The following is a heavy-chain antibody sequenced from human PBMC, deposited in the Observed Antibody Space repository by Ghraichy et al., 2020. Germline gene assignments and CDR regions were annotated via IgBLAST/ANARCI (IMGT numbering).Heavy chain of an antibody. J-gene: IGHJ4*02. CDR1: GFSFSNYW. D-gene: IGHD3-3*01. CDR3: TTETDDFWSGYHDY. CDR2: ITSDGSIT. Sequence: GGSLRLSCEAFGFSFSNYWMQWVRQVPGKGLLWVSRITSDGSITTYADSVKGRFTTSRDNAKNTLYLQMNSLRAEDTAVYYCTTETDDFWSGYHDYWGQGTLVTVSS. V-gene: IGHV3-74*01.